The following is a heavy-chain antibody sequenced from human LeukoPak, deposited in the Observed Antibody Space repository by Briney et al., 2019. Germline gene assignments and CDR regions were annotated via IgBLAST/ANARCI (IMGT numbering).Heavy chain of an antibody. Sequence: ASVKVSCKASGYTFTGYYMHWVRQAPGQGREWMGRINPNSGGTNYAQKFQGRVTMTRDTSISTAYMELSRLRSDDTAVYYCAREGELLGGFDIWGQGTMVTVSS. D-gene: IGHD1-7*01. CDR1: GYTFTGYY. CDR2: INPNSGGT. J-gene: IGHJ3*02. V-gene: IGHV1-2*06. CDR3: AREGELLGGFDI.